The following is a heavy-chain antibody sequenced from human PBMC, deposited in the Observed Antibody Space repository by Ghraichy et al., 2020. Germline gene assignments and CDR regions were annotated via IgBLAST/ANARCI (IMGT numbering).Heavy chain of an antibody. J-gene: IGHJ5*02. CDR1: GFTFSSYA. D-gene: IGHD5-12*01. V-gene: IGHV3-23*01. CDR3: AEAPAKRGYSGYDLWFDP. CDR2: ISGSGGST. Sequence: GSLRLSCAASGFTFSSYAMSWVRQAPGKGLEWVSAISGSGGSTYYADSVKGRFTISRDNSKNTLYLQMNSLRAEDTAVYYCAEAPAKRGYSGYDLWFDPWGQGTLVTGSS.